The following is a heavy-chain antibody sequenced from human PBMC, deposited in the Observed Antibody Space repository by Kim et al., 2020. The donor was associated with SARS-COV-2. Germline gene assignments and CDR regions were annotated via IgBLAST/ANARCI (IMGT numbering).Heavy chain of an antibody. CDR1: GGTFSSYA. V-gene: IGHV1-69*04. D-gene: IGHD3-10*01. CDR2: IIPILGIA. J-gene: IGHJ3*02. Sequence: SVKVSCKASGGTFSSYAISWVRQAPGQGLEWMGRIIPILGIANYAQKFQGRVTITADKSTSTAYMELSSLRSEDTAVYYCATTRGVYYGSGTQDAFDIWGQGTMVTVSS. CDR3: ATTRGVYYGSGTQDAFDI.